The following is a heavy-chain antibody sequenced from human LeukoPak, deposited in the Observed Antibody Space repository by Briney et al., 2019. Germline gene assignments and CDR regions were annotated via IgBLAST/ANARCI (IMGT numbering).Heavy chain of an antibody. CDR3: ARLIAVAGLPGGDY. D-gene: IGHD6-19*01. Sequence: ASVKVSCKASGYTFTSYDINWVRQATGQGLEWMGWINTNTGNPTYAQGFTGRFVFSLDTSVSTAYLQISSLKAEDTAVYYCARLIAVAGLPGGDYWGQGTLVTVSS. J-gene: IGHJ4*02. CDR2: INTNTGNP. V-gene: IGHV7-4-1*02. CDR1: GYTFTSYD.